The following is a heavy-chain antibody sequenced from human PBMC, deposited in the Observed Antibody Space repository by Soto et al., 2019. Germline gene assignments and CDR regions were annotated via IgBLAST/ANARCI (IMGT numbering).Heavy chain of an antibody. J-gene: IGHJ6*02. CDR3: ARDQITMVRGALYGMDV. CDR2: IWYDGSNK. Sequence: QVQLVESGGGVVQPGRSLRLSCAASGFTFSSYGMHWVRQAPGKGLEWVAVIWYDGSNKYYADSVKGRFTISRDNSKNXXYLQMNSLRAEDTAVYYCARDQITMVRGALYGMDVWGQGTTVTVSS. V-gene: IGHV3-33*01. CDR1: GFTFSSYG. D-gene: IGHD3-10*01.